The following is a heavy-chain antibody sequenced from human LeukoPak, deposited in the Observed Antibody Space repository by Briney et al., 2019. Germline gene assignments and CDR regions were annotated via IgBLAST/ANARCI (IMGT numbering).Heavy chain of an antibody. J-gene: IGHJ6*02. CDR1: GFTFSSYA. CDR2: ISGSGGST. Sequence: GGSLRLSCAASGFTFSSYAMSWARQAPGKGLEWVSAISGSGGSTYYADSVKGRFTISRDNSKNTLYLQMNSLRAEDTAVYYCAAGGSSSWPDYYYYGMDVWGQGTTVTVSS. D-gene: IGHD6-13*01. CDR3: AAGGSSSWPDYYYYGMDV. V-gene: IGHV3-23*01.